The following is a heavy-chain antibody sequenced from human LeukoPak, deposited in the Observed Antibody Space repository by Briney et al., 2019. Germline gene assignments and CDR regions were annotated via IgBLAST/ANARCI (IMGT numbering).Heavy chain of an antibody. Sequence: SETLSLTCAVYGGSFSGYYWSWIRQPPGKGLEWIGEINHSGSTNYNPSLKSRVTISVDTSKNQFSLKLSSVTAADTAVYYCARITGRPLLLDYWGQGTLVTVSS. CDR2: INHSGST. D-gene: IGHD1-14*01. J-gene: IGHJ4*02. CDR3: ARITGRPLLLDY. CDR1: GGSFSGYY. V-gene: IGHV4-34*01.